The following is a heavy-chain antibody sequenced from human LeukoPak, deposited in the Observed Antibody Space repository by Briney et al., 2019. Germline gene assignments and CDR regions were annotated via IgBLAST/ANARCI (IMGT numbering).Heavy chain of an antibody. CDR3: AKVRTAIVDY. V-gene: IGHV3-23*01. Sequence: GASLRLSRAASGFTFSSYAMSWVRQAPGKGLEWVSAISGSGGSTYYADSVKGRFTISRDNSKNTLYLQMNSLRAEDTAVYYCAKVRTAIVDYWGQGTLVTVSS. D-gene: IGHD5-18*01. J-gene: IGHJ4*02. CDR2: ISGSGGST. CDR1: GFTFSSYA.